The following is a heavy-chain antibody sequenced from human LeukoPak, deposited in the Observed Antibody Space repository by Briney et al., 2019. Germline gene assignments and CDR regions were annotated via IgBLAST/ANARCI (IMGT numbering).Heavy chain of an antibody. CDR1: GFTFSSYA. D-gene: IGHD3-22*01. J-gene: IGHJ1*01. Sequence: GGSLRLSCAASGFTFSSYAMSWVRQAPGKGLEWVGRIKSKTDGGTTAYAAPVKGRFTISRDDSKNTLYLQMNSLKTEDTAVYYCTTAARTYDSSGTPHGYFQHWGQGTLVTVSS. V-gene: IGHV3-15*01. CDR3: TTAARTYDSSGTPHGYFQH. CDR2: IKSKTDGGTT.